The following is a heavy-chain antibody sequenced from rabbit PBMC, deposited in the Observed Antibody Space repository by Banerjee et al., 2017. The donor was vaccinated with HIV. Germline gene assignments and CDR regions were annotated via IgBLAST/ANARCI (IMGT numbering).Heavy chain of an antibody. D-gene: IGHD6-1*01. J-gene: IGHJ6*01. CDR2: IYANDPNT. CDR1: GFSFSSSYY. Sequence: QSLEESGGDLVKPGASLTLTCTASGFSFSSSYYVCWVRQAPGKGLEWIGCIYANDPNTQYASWAKGRFTISKTLSTTVTLQMTSLTAADTATYFCARGDVSYSGYGYATDLWGQGTLVTVS. CDR3: ARGDVSYSGYGYATDL. V-gene: IGHV1S40*01.